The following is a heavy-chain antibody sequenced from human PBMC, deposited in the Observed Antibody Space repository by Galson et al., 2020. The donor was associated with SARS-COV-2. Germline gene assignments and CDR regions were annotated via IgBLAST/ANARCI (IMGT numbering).Heavy chain of an antibody. Sequence: SQTLSLTCTVSGASISSSPYYWGWIRQPPGKDLEWIGSFHYSGSTYRNTSLRSRVTISIDTSKNQLSRKLSSVTAADTAVYYCARRGDWWYFELWGRGALVTVS. CDR3: ARRGDWWYFEL. V-gene: IGHV4-39*07. CDR2: FHYSGST. J-gene: IGHJ2*01. D-gene: IGHD3-16*01. CDR1: GASISSSPYY.